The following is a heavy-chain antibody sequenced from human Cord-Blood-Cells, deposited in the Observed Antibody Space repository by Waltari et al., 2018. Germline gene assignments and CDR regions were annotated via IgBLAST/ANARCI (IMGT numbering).Heavy chain of an antibody. D-gene: IGHD1-26*01. V-gene: IGHV1-69*09. Sequence: QVQLVQSGAEVKKPGFSVRVSCKASGGTFSSYAISCVRQASGQGLEWMGRIIPILGIANYAQKFQGRVTITADKSTSTAYMELSSLRSEDTAVYYCARDPGGSYYYYYMDVWGKGTTVTVSS. CDR2: IIPILGIA. CDR3: ARDPGGSYYYYYMDV. J-gene: IGHJ6*03. CDR1: GGTFSSYA.